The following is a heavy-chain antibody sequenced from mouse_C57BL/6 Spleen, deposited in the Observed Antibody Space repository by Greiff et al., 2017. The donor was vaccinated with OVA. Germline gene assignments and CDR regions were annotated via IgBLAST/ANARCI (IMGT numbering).Heavy chain of an antibody. CDR2: IWSDGST. CDR1: GFSLTSYG. V-gene: IGHV2-6*03. D-gene: IGHD2-13*01. J-gene: IGHJ4*01. Sequence: QVHVKQSGPGLVAPSQSLSIICTVSGFSLTSYGVHWVRQPPGKGLEWLVVIWSDGSTTYNSALKSRLSISKDNSKSQVFLKMNSLQTDDTAMYYCARSTTVYAMDYWGQGTSVTVSS. CDR3: ARSTTVYAMDY.